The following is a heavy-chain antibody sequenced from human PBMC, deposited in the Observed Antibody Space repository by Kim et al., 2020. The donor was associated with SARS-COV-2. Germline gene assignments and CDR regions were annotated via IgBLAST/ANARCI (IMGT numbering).Heavy chain of an antibody. D-gene: IGHD6-13*01. CDR2: IIPISGTT. CDR3: ARGGYSSSWYWGNWFDA. V-gene: IGHV1-69*13. CDR1: GGTFTNYV. Sequence: SVKVSCKASGGTFTNYVISWVRQAPGQGLEWMGGIIPISGTTNYAQKFQGRVAITADDTTSTGYMELNSLRFEDTAVYYCARGGYSSSWYWGNWFDAWGRGTVVTVSS. J-gene: IGHJ5*02.